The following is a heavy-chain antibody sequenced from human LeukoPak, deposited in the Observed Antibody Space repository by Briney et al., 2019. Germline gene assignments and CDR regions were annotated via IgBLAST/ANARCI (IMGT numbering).Heavy chain of an antibody. J-gene: IGHJ6*03. CDR1: GFTFSSYS. Sequence: PGGPLRLSCAASGFTFSSYSMNWVRKAPEKRLEWVSYISSSSSTIYYADSVKGRFTISRDNAKNSLNLQMNSLRAEDMAVYYCARDGAAAGNYNYYYYMDVWGKGTTVTVSS. D-gene: IGHD6-13*01. CDR2: ISSSSSTI. CDR3: ARDGAAAGNYNYYYYMDV. V-gene: IGHV3-48*01.